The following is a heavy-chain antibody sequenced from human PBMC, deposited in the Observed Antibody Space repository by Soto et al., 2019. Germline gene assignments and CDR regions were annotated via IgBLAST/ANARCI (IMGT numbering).Heavy chain of an antibody. CDR2: IWYDGSNK. CDR3: ARDHDHYDILTALPGY. J-gene: IGHJ4*02. Sequence: GGSLRLSCAASGFIFRSYGMHWVRQAPGKGLEWVAVIWYDGSNKYYADSVKGRFTISRGNSEKTLYLQMNSLRAEDTAVYYCARDHDHYDILTALPGYWGQGTLVTVSS. V-gene: IGHV3-33*01. D-gene: IGHD3-9*01. CDR1: GFIFRSYG.